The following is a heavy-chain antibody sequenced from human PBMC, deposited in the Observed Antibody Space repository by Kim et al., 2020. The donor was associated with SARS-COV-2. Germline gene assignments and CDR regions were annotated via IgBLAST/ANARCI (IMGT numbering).Heavy chain of an antibody. D-gene: IGHD3-22*01. CDR2: ISGDGGST. CDR1: GFTFDDYA. V-gene: IGHV3-43*02. CDR3: ATPRAPVIDPDAFDI. J-gene: IGHJ3*02. Sequence: GGSLRLSCAASGFTFDDYAMHWVRQAPGKVLEWVSLISGDGGSTYYADSVKGRFTISRDNSKNSLYLQMNSLRTEDTALYYCATPRAPVIDPDAFDIWGQGTMVTVSS.